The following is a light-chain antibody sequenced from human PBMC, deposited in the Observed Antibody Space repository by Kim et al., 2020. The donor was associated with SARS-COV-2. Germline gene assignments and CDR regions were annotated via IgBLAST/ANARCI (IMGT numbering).Light chain of an antibody. Sequence: TTKMARKTCRGNNSESKAGQWYQQEPGQDPVLVIYSDSNRPSGIPGRFSGSNPGNTTTRTISRIEAGDEAGYYCQVWDSSSDHHWVFGGGTQLTVL. V-gene: IGLV3-12*01. CDR3: QVWDSSSDHHWV. CDR2: SDS. J-gene: IGLJ3*02. CDR1: NSESKA.